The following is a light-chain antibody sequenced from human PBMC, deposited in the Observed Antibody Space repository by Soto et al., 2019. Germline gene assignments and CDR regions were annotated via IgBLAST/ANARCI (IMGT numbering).Light chain of an antibody. Sequence: DIQRTQSPTSLSASVGDRVTITCRASQNIRSDLNWYQQIPGKAPNLLIYATSILQTGVPSRFSGSGTGTDFTLTINGLQPEDFATYYCQQGYTTRWTFGQGTKVEIK. CDR3: QQGYTTRWT. CDR2: ATS. V-gene: IGKV1-39*01. J-gene: IGKJ1*01. CDR1: QNIRSD.